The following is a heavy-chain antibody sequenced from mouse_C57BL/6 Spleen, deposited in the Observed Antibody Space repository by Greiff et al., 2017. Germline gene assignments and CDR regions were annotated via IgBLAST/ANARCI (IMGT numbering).Heavy chain of an antibody. D-gene: IGHD1-1*01. CDR3: TTSYGRYFDV. CDR1: GFNIKDDY. CDR2: IDPENGDT. Sequence: VQLQQSGAELVRPGASVKLSCTASGFNIKDDYMHWVKQRPEQGLEWIGWIDPENGDTEYASKFQGKATITADTSSNTAYLQLSSLTSEDTAVYYCTTSYGRYFDVWGTGTTVTVSS. J-gene: IGHJ1*03. V-gene: IGHV14-4*01.